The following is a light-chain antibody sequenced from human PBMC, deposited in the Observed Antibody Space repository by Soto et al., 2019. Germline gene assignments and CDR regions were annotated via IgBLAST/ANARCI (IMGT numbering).Light chain of an antibody. CDR2: EVS. Sequence: QSALTQPASLSWSPGQSITISCTGTSSDVGSYNLVSWYQQHPGKAPKLMIYEVSKRPSGVSNRLSGSKSGNTASLTISGLQAEDEADYYCCSYAGSTTYYVFGTGTKVTDL. V-gene: IGLV2-23*02. CDR3: CSYAGSTTYYV. CDR1: SSDVGSYNL. J-gene: IGLJ1*01.